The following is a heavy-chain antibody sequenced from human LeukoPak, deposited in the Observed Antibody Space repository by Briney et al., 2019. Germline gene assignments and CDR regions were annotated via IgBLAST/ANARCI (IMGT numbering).Heavy chain of an antibody. D-gene: IGHD3-22*01. CDR2: IWYDGSNK. V-gene: IGHV3-33*01. CDR3: ARVTFGSSGYYPPAFDY. Sequence: GGSLRLSCAASGFTFSSYGMHWVRQAPGKGLEWVAVIWYDGSNKYYADSVKGRFTISRDNSKNTLYLQMNSLRAEDTAVYYCARVTFGSSGYYPPAFDYWGQGTLVTVSS. CDR1: GFTFSSYG. J-gene: IGHJ4*02.